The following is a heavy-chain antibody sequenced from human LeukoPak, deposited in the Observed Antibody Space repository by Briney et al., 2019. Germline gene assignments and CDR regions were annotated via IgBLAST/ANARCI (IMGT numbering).Heavy chain of an antibody. CDR3: TRAEYDSPYDYGMDV. Sequence: LRLSRRASGFTHGEHAKSEFRAAPGRGREGGGFLRSKAYCGTTEYAASVKGIFTISRDDSKSIAYLQMNSLKTEDTAVYYCTRAEYDSPYDYGMDVWGQGTTVTVSS. J-gene: IGHJ6*02. D-gene: IGHD3-3*01. V-gene: IGHV3-49*03. CDR1: GFTHGEHA. CDR2: LRSKAYCGTT.